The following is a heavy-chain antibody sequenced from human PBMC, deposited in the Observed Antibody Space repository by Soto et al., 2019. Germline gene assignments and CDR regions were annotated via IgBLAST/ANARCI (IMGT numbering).Heavy chain of an antibody. V-gene: IGHV4-61*01. Sequence: QVQLQESGPGLVKPSETLSLTCTVSGVSVSSGSFYWAWIRQPPGKGLEWIGFGSYSGTTNYKPSRKRRVTISVDTSRSQISLKVSSLTAADTAVYYCARGATVTQYDYWGQGTLVTVSS. J-gene: IGHJ4*02. D-gene: IGHD4-17*01. CDR1: GVSVSSGSFY. CDR2: GSYSGTT. CDR3: ARGATVTQYDY.